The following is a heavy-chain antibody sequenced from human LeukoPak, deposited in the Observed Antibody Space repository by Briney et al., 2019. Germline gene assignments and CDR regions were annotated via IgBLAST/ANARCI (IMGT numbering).Heavy chain of an antibody. J-gene: IGHJ4*02. CDR2: INHRGST. Sequence: SETLSLTCAVSCDSISSGNYWSWIRQPPGKGLQWIGEINHRGSTNYNPSLKSRVTISVDTSKNHFSLKLSSVTAADTAVYYCSRDLVYSSGKGFENCGQGRLVTVSS. CDR1: CDSISSGNY. CDR3: SRDLVYSSGKGFEN. V-gene: IGHV4-34*01. D-gene: IGHD5-18*01.